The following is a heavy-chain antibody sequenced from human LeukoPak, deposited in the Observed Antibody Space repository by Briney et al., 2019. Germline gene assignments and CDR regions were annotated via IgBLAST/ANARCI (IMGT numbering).Heavy chain of an antibody. CDR2: ISWDGGST. CDR1: GFTFDDYT. D-gene: IGHD3-9*01. V-gene: IGHV3-43*01. Sequence: PGGSLRLSCAASGFTFDDYTMHWVRQAPGKGLEWVSLISWDGGSTYYADSVKGRFTISRDNSKNSPYLQMNSLRTEDTALYYCARLDWVRMGAFDIWGQGTMVTVSS. J-gene: IGHJ3*02. CDR3: ARLDWVRMGAFDI.